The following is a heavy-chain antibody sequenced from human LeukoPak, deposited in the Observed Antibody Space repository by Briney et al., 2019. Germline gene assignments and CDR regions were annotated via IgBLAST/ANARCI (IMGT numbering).Heavy chain of an antibody. CDR3: ARGRDWNYAFDY. CDR2: ISTYNGNT. Sequence: ASVKVSCKASGDTFTSYGITWVRQAPGQGLGWMGWISTYNGNTNYAQKLQGRVTMTTDTSTSTAYMELRSLKSDDTAVYYCARGRDWNYAFDYWGQGTLVTVSS. V-gene: IGHV1-18*01. CDR1: GDTFTSYG. J-gene: IGHJ4*02. D-gene: IGHD1-7*01.